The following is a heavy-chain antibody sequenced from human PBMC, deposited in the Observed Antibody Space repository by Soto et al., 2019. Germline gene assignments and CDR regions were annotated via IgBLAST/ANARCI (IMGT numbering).Heavy chain of an antibody. CDR2: INHSGST. CDR1: GGSFSGYY. V-gene: IGHV4-34*01. CDR3: ASARGYSYGYLFAEYFQH. J-gene: IGHJ1*01. D-gene: IGHD5-18*01. Sequence: SETLSLTCAVYGGSFSGYYWSWIRQPPGKGLEWIGEINHSGSTNYNPSLKSRVTISVDTSKNQFSLKLSSVTAADTAVYYCASARGYSYGYLFAEYFQHWGQGTLVTVSS.